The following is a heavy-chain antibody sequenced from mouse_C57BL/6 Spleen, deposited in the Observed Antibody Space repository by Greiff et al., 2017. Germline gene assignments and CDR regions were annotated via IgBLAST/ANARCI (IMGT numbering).Heavy chain of an antibody. D-gene: IGHD2-2*01. V-gene: IGHV1-78*01. CDR1: GYTFTDPT. CDR2: IYPRDGST. CDR3: ARFGGYDPAWFAY. J-gene: IGHJ3*01. Sequence: VQLQQSDAELVKPGASVKISCKVSGYTFTDPTIHWMKQRPEQGLEWIGYIYPRDGSTKYNEKFKGKVTLTADKSSSTAYMQLNILTSEDAAVDFCARFGGYDPAWFAYWGQGTLVTVSA.